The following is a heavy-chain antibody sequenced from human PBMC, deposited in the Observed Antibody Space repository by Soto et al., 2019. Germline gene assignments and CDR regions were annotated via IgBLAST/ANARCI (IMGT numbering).Heavy chain of an antibody. CDR3: TRIPTGPQH. CDR1: GFTFSGSA. CDR2: IRSKANSYAT. J-gene: IGHJ1*01. V-gene: IGHV3-73*01. Sequence: GWSLRLSCAASGFTFSGSAMHWVRQASGKGLEWVGRIRSKANSYATAYAASVKGRFTISRDDSKNTAYLQMNSLKTEDTAVYYCTRIPTGPQHWGQGTLVTVSS.